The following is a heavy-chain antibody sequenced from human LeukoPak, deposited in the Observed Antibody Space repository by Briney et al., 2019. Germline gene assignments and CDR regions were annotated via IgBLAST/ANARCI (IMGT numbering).Heavy chain of an antibody. Sequence: PGGSLRLSCAASGFTFSSYAMHWVRQAPGKGLEWVAVISYDGSNKYYADSVKGRFTISRDNSKNTLYLHMNSLRAEDTAVYYCAKEGPLTGTDPFDYWGQGTLVTVSS. J-gene: IGHJ4*02. V-gene: IGHV3-30-3*01. CDR2: ISYDGSNK. D-gene: IGHD1-7*01. CDR1: GFTFSSYA. CDR3: AKEGPLTGTDPFDY.